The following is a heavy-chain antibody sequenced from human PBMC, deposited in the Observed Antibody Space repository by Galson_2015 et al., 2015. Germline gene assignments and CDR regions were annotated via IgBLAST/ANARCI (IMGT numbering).Heavy chain of an antibody. J-gene: IGHJ4*02. Sequence: TLSLTCAVSGGSISSSNWWSWVRQPPGKGLEWIGEIYHSGSTNYNPSLKSRVTISVDTSKNQFSLKLSSVTAADTAVYYCARGAGGLGQWLVEGLDYWGQGTLVTVSS. V-gene: IGHV4-4*02. CDR3: ARGAGGLGQWLVEGLDY. CDR1: GGSISSSNW. CDR2: IYHSGST. D-gene: IGHD6-19*01.